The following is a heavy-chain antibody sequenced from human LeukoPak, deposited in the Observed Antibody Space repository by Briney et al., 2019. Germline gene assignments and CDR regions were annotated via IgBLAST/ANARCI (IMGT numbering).Heavy chain of an antibody. CDR3: AKDIHLGYCSSTSCFGAFDI. CDR2: ISGSGGST. D-gene: IGHD2-2*01. Sequence: PGGSLRLSCAASGFTFSSYAMSWVRQAPGKGLEWVSAISGSGGSTYYADSVKGRFTISRDNSKNTLYLQMNSLRAEDTALYYCAKDIHLGYCSSTSCFGAFDIWGQGTMVTVSS. CDR1: GFTFSSYA. V-gene: IGHV3-23*01. J-gene: IGHJ3*02.